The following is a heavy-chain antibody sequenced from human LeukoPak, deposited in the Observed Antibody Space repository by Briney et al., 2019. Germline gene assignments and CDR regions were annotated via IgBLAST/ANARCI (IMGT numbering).Heavy chain of an antibody. CDR1: GYTFTSYD. J-gene: IGHJ3*02. Sequence: ASVKVSCKASGYTFTSYDINWVRQATGQGLEWMGWMNPNSGNTGYAQKFQGRVTITRNTSISTAYMEPSSLRSEDTAVYYCAGSEPEEDAFDIWGQGTMVTVSS. V-gene: IGHV1-8*03. D-gene: IGHD6-25*01. CDR2: MNPNSGNT. CDR3: AGSEPEEDAFDI.